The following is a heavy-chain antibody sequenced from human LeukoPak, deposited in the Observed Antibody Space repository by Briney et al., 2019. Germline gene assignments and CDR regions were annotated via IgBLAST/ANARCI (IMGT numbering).Heavy chain of an antibody. CDR2: IRYDGSNK. CDR1: GFTFSHYW. J-gene: IGHJ4*02. D-gene: IGHD3-22*01. Sequence: GGSLRLSCAASGFTFSHYWMHWVRQAPGKGLEWVAFIRYDGSNKYYADSVKGRFTISRDNSKNTLYLQMNSLRAEDTAVYYCAKDRSSGSYYFDYWGQGTLVTVSS. V-gene: IGHV3-30*02. CDR3: AKDRSSGSYYFDY.